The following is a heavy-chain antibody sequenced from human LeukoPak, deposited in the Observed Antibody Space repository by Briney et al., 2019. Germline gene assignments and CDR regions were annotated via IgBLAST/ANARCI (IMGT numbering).Heavy chain of an antibody. D-gene: IGHD2-15*01. J-gene: IGHJ4*02. CDR1: GGSFSSYY. V-gene: IGHV4-34*01. CDR3: ARGLHCSGGSCYSADY. Sequence: SETLSLTCAVYGGSFSSYYWSWVRQPPGKGLEWIGEINHRGSTNYNPSLKSRVTISVDTSKNQFSLKLSSVTAADTAVYYWARGLHCSGGSCYSADYWGQGTLVTVSS. CDR2: INHRGST.